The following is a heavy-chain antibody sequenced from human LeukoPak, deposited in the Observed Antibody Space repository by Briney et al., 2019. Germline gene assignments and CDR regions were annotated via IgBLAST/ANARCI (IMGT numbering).Heavy chain of an antibody. CDR2: IYHSGST. CDR1: GYSISSGFY. D-gene: IGHD3-10*01. V-gene: IGHV4-38-2*02. Sequence: PSETLCLTCTVSGYSISSGFYWGLIRQPPGKGLEWIGSIYHSGSTYYNPSLKSRVTISVDTSKNQFSLKLSSVTATDTAVYYCARGGYGSGTYYLDYWGQGTLVTVSS. CDR3: ARGGYGSGTYYLDY. J-gene: IGHJ4*02.